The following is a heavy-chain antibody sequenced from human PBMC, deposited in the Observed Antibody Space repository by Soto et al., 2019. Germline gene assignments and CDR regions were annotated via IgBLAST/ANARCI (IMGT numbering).Heavy chain of an antibody. CDR1: GFTFSSFA. Sequence: VQLLESGGGLVQPGGSLRLSCDASGFTFSSFAMSWVRQAPGKGLEWVSVISGSGGSTYYADSVKGRFTISRDNSKSTLYLQMNSLRAEDTAVYYCASHAEYSSSWGWFDPWGQGTLVTVSS. D-gene: IGHD6-13*01. J-gene: IGHJ5*02. CDR3: ASHAEYSSSWGWFDP. V-gene: IGHV3-23*01. CDR2: ISGSGGST.